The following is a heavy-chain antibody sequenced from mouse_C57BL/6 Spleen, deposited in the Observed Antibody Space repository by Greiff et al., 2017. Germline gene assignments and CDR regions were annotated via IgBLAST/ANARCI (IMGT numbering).Heavy chain of an antibody. CDR2: IDPSDSYT. CDR3: AGYDYDVAWFAY. CDR1: GYTFTSYW. J-gene: IGHJ3*01. V-gene: IGHV1-50*01. Sequence: QVQLQQPGAELVKPGASVKLSCKASGYTFTSYWMQWVKQRPGQGLEWIGEIDPSDSYTNYNQKFKGKATLTVDTSSSTAYMQLSSLTSEDSAVYYCAGYDYDVAWFAYWGQGTLVTVSA. D-gene: IGHD2-4*01.